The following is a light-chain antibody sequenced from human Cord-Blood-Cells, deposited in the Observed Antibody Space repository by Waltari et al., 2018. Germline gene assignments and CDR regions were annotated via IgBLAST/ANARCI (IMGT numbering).Light chain of an antibody. V-gene: IGLV6-57*02. CDR1: SGSLASNY. J-gene: IGLJ2*01. CDR3: QSYDSSTHVV. Sequence: NFMLTQPHSVSESPGKTVTISCTGSSGSLASNYMQGYQQRPGSAPTTVIYEDNQRPSGVPDRFSGSIDSSSNSASLTISGLKTEDEADYYCQSYDSSTHVVFGGGTKLTVL. CDR2: EDN.